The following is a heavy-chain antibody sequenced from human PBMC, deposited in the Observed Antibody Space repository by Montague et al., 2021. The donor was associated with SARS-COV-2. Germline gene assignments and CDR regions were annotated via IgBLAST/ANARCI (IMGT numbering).Heavy chain of an antibody. CDR2: IYHTGST. Sequence: SETLSLTCAVYGESFSGHYWTWIRQPPGKGLEWIGEIYHTGSTNYNPSLKSRVTISVDTSKNQFSLKLRSVTAADTAVYYCARGRIEVSMIVVVLTGASYYMDVWGKGTTVTVSS. CDR3: ARGRIEVSMIVVVLTGASYYMDV. CDR1: GESFSGHY. D-gene: IGHD3-22*01. V-gene: IGHV4-34*01. J-gene: IGHJ6*03.